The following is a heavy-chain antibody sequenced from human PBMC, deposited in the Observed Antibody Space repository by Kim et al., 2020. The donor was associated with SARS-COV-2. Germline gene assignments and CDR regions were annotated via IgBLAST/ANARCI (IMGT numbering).Heavy chain of an antibody. D-gene: IGHD3-3*01. CDR2: IYSGGST. CDR3: ARGRLEWFHVYWYFDL. V-gene: IGHV3-53*01. J-gene: IGHJ2*01. CDR1: GFTVSSNY. Sequence: GGSLRPSCAASGFTVSSNYMSWVRQAPGKWLEWVSVIYSGGSTYYADSVKGRFTISRDNSKNTLYLQMNSLRSEDTAVYYCARGRLEWFHVYWYFDLWGRGTLVTVSS.